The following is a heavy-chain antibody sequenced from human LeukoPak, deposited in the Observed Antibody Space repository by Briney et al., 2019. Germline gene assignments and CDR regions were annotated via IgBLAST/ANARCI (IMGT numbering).Heavy chain of an antibody. CDR2: INHSTST. D-gene: IGHD6-13*01. CDR1: GGSFSGYY. Sequence: PSETLSLTCAVYGGSFSGYYWSWIRQPPGKGLEWIGEINHSTSTNYNPSLKSRVTISVDTSKSQFSLKLSSVTAADTAVYYCAKEFSIGSSWLFDYWGQGTLVTVSS. CDR3: AKEFSIGSSWLFDY. J-gene: IGHJ4*02. V-gene: IGHV4-34*01.